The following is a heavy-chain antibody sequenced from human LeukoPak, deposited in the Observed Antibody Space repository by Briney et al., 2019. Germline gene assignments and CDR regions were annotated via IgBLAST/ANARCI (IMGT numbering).Heavy chain of an antibody. V-gene: IGHV3-30*02. D-gene: IGHD3-22*01. CDR3: AKAVTMIVN. Sequence: PGGSLRLSCAASGFSFSTYGMHWVRQAPGKGMEWVAFIRFDGTNKDYADSVKGRFTISRDNSKNTLYLQMNSLRAEDTAVYYCAKAVTMIVNWGQGTLVTVSS. CDR1: GFSFSTYG. J-gene: IGHJ4*02. CDR2: IRFDGTNK.